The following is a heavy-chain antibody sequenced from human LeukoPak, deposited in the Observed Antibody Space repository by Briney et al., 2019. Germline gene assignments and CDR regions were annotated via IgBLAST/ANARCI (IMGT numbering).Heavy chain of an antibody. J-gene: IGHJ4*02. V-gene: IGHV1-18*01. CDR3: ARDLTSPGAARPFGFDY. Sequence: GASVKVSCKASGYTFTSYGISWVRQAPGQGLEWMGWISAYNGNTNYAQKLQVRVTMTTDTSTSTAYMELRSLRSDDTAVYYCARDLTSPGAARPFGFDYWGQGTLVTVS. D-gene: IGHD6-6*01. CDR2: ISAYNGNT. CDR1: GYTFTSYG.